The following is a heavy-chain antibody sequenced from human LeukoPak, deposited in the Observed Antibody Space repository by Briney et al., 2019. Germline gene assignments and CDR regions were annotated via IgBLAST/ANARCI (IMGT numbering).Heavy chain of an antibody. D-gene: IGHD5-12*01. J-gene: IGHJ5*02. Sequence: KPSETLCLTCAVSGGSFSGYYWSWIRQPPGKGLEWIGEINHSGSTNYNPSLKSRVTISVDTSKNQFALKLSSVTAADTAVYYCARGGMVAAISYWFDPWGQGTLVTVSS. CDR2: INHSGST. CDR1: GGSFSGYY. CDR3: ARGGMVAAISYWFDP. V-gene: IGHV4-34*01.